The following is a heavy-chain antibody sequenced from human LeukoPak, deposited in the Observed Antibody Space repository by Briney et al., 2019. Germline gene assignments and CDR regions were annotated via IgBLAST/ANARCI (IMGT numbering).Heavy chain of an antibody. V-gene: IGHV3-30-3*01. J-gene: IGHJ4*02. CDR3: ARDLLANFDY. D-gene: IGHD2-15*01. Sequence: PGRPLRLSCAASGFTFSSYAMHWVRQAPGKGLEWVAVISYDGSNKYYADSVKGRFTISRDNSKNTLYLQMNSLRAEDTAVYYCARDLLANFDYWGQGTLVTVSS. CDR2: ISYDGSNK. CDR1: GFTFSSYA.